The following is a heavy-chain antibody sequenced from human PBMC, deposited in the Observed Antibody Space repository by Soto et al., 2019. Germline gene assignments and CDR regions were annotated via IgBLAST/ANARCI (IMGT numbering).Heavy chain of an antibody. J-gene: IGHJ4*02. Sequence: EVRLLESGGGLVQPGGSLRLSCAASGFTFSVYAMSWVRQAPGKGLEWVSGISGSGDSTHYADSVKGRFIVSRDNSKSMLYLQTTRLRAADTAIYYCANALYGGFTYWGQGTLVTVSS. CDR3: ANALYGGFTY. CDR1: GFTFSVYA. V-gene: IGHV3-23*01. D-gene: IGHD3-10*01. CDR2: ISGSGDST.